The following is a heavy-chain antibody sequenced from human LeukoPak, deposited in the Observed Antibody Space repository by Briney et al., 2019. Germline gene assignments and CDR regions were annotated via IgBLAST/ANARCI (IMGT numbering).Heavy chain of an antibody. CDR1: GFTFSNFA. CDR3: AKVQFNWGPIDY. D-gene: IGHD7-27*01. J-gene: IGHJ4*02. CDR2: IDGSGDKA. V-gene: IGHV3-23*01. Sequence: PGGSLRPSCAASGFTFSNFAIRWVRQVPGKGLEWVSSIDGSGDKAHYPDSVRGRFTVSRDNSKNTLYLQMNSLRVEDTATYFCAKVQFNWGPIDYWGQGTPVIVPS.